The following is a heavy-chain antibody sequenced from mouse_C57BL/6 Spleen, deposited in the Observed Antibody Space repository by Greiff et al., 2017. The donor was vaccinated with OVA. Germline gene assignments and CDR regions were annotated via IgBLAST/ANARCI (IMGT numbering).Heavy chain of an antibody. J-gene: IGHJ3*01. Sequence: QVQLQQSGAELAKPGASVKLSCKASGYTFTSYWMHWVKQRPGQGLEWIGYINPSSGYTKYNQKFKDKATLTADKSSSTAYMQLSSLTYEDSAVYYCAPAYYSNFEGFAYWGQGTLVTVSA. CDR1: GYTFTSYW. D-gene: IGHD2-5*01. CDR2: INPSSGYT. V-gene: IGHV1-7*01. CDR3: APAYYSNFEGFAY.